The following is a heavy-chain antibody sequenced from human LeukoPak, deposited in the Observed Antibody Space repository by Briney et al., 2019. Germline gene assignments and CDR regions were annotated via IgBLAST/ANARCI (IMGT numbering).Heavy chain of an antibody. CDR2: IRYDGSNK. Sequence: VAFIRYDGSNKYYADSVKGRFTISRDNSKNTLYLQMNSLRAEDTAVYYCAKAASASAAIDYWGQGTLVTVSS. J-gene: IGHJ4*02. V-gene: IGHV3-30*02. D-gene: IGHD2-2*01. CDR3: AKAASASAAIDY.